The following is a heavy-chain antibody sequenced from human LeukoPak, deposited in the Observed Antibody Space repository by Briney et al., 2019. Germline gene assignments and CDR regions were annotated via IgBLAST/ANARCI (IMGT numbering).Heavy chain of an antibody. CDR3: ARDQPWFGEPLGMDV. V-gene: IGHV1-2*04. CDR1: GYTFTGYY. CDR2: INPNSGGT. D-gene: IGHD3-10*01. Sequence: GASVKVSCKASGYTFTGYYMHWVRQAPGQGLEWMGWINPNSGGTNYAQKFQGWVTMTRDTSISTAYMELSRLRSDDTAVYYCARDQPWFGEPLGMDVWGQGTTVTVSS. J-gene: IGHJ6*02.